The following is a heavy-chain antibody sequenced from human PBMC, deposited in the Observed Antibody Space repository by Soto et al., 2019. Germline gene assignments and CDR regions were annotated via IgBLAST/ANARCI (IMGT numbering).Heavy chain of an antibody. V-gene: IGHV3-30*03. CDR1: GFTFSSYG. J-gene: IGHJ4*02. D-gene: IGHD3-10*01. Sequence: QVQLVESGGGVVQPGKSLRLSCAASGFTFSSYGMHWVRQAPGKGLEWVVVISYDGSDKYYADSVKGRFTISRDNSKNPLYLQMNSLRVEDTAVYYCATDLQGYYGSGSAHWGQGTLVTVSS. CDR2: ISYDGSDK. CDR3: ATDLQGYYGSGSAH.